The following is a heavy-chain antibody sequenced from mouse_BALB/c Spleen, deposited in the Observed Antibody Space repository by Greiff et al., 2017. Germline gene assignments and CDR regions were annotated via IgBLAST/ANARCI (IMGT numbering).Heavy chain of an antibody. CDR2: ISSGGSYT. V-gene: IGHV5-9-4*01. CDR3: ARVARLSYAMDY. Sequence: EVQVVESGGGLVKPGGSLKLSCAASGFTFSSYAMSWVRQSPEKRLEWVAEISSGGSYTYYPDTVTGRFTISRDNAKNTLYLEMSSLRSEDTAMYYCARVARLSYAMDYWGQGTSVTVSS. J-gene: IGHJ4*01. CDR1: GFTFSSYA.